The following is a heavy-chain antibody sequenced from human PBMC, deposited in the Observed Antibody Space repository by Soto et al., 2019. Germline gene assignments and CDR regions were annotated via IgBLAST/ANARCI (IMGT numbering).Heavy chain of an antibody. J-gene: IGHJ6*03. Sequence: QIQLVQSGGEVKKPGASVKVSCKASGYTFTSYGISWVRQAPGQGLEWMGWISIYNGNTNYAEKFQGRVTMTTDTSTSTAYMELGSLRSDDTAVYYCARRFGYSTSCDSYYLGVWGKGTPVTVSS. CDR3: ARRFGYSTSCDSYYLGV. CDR1: GYTFTSYG. CDR2: ISIYNGNT. V-gene: IGHV1-18*01. D-gene: IGHD6-13*01.